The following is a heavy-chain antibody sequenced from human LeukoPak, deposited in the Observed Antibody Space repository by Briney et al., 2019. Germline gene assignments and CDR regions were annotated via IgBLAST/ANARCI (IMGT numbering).Heavy chain of an antibody. D-gene: IGHD6-13*01. CDR1: GGSFSGYY. J-gene: IGHJ4*02. CDR2: INDGGST. Sequence: SETLSLTCAVYGGSFSGYYWSWIRQPPGKGLEWIGEINDGGSTNYNPSLKSRVTISVDTSKNQFSLKLSSVTAAYTAVYYCARAQQQLVLSSVGATGGIDYWGQGTLVTVSS. CDR3: ARAQQQLVLSSVGATGGIDY. V-gene: IGHV4-34*01.